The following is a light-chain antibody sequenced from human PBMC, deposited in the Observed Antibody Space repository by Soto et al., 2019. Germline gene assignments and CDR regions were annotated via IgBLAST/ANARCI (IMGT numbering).Light chain of an antibody. CDR3: LQHNTYPPLLT. V-gene: IGKV1-17*01. Sequence: DIQMTQSPSSLSASVGDRVTITCRASQGIRNDIGWYQQKPGKAPKRLIYAASSLQSGVPSRFSGSGSGTEFTLTISSLQPEDSATYYCLQHNTYPPLLTFGGGTKVEIK. CDR2: AAS. J-gene: IGKJ4*01. CDR1: QGIRND.